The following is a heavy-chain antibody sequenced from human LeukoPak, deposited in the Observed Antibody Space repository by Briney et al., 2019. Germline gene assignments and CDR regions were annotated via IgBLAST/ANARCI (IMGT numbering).Heavy chain of an antibody. J-gene: IGHJ4*02. D-gene: IGHD3-10*01. CDR3: AKERKEVVLLWFGELGY. CDR1: GFTFSSYA. V-gene: IGHV3-23*01. Sequence: GGSLRLSCAASGFTFSSYAMSWVRQAPGRGLEWVSAISGSGAGTYYADSVKGRFTTSRDNSKNTLYLQMNSLRAEDTAVYSCAKERKEVVLLWFGELGYWGQGTLVTVSS. CDR2: ISGSGAGT.